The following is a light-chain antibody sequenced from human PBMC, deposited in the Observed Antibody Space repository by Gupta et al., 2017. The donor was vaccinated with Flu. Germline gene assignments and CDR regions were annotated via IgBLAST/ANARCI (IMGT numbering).Light chain of an antibody. CDR3: LQHNDYPPLT. CDR2: AAS. CDR1: QVIGND. Sequence: DIQMTQSPSSLSASVGDRVIITCRASQVIGNDLGWYQQKPGKAPKRLIYAASSLQSGVPSRFSGSGSGTEFTLTISSLQPEDFATYYSLQHNDYPPLTFGGGTKVEIK. V-gene: IGKV1-17*01. J-gene: IGKJ4*01.